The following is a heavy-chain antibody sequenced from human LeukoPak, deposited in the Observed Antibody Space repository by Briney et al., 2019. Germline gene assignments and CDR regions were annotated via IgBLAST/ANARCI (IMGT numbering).Heavy chain of an antibody. J-gene: IGHJ4*02. CDR1: GYIFADYY. V-gene: IGHV1-2*02. D-gene: IGHD2-15*01. CDR2: IKPNSGGT. CDR3: ARSPPRYCSGGSCYSGGFEVDY. Sequence: GASVKVSCKAFGYIFADYYIHWVRQAPGQGLEWMGWIKPNSGGTRSAQKFQGRVTMTRDTSISTAYMELSRLRSDDTAVYYCARSPPRYCSGGSCYSGGFEVDYWGQGTLVTVSS.